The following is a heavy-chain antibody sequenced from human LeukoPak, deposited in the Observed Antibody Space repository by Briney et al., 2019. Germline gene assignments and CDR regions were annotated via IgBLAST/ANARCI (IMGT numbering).Heavy chain of an antibody. CDR2: IGSSGSTI. CDR1: GFTFSSYA. Sequence: GGSLRLSCAASGFTFSSYAINWFRQARGRGLEWLSYIGSSGSTIYYADSVKGRFTISRDNAKNSLYLQMNSLRAEDTAVYYCARDGRGTNSSIAARLFDYWGQGTLVTVSS. V-gene: IGHV3-48*04. CDR3: ARDGRGTNSSIAARLFDY. D-gene: IGHD6-6*01. J-gene: IGHJ4*02.